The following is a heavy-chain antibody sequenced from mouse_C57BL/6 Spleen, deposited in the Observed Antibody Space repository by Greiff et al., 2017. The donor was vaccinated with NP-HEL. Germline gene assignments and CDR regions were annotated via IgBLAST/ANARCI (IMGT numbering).Heavy chain of an antibody. CDR1: GYSFTGYF. V-gene: IGHV1-20*01. D-gene: IGHD1-1*01. Sequence: EVKVVESGPELVKPGDSVKISCKASGYSFTGYFMNWVMQSHGKSLEWIGRINPYNGDTFYNQKFKGKATLTVDKSSSTAHMELRSLTSEDSAVYYCAREAYYYGSSHYFDYWGQGTTLTVSS. CDR2: INPYNGDT. J-gene: IGHJ2*01. CDR3: AREAYYYGSSHYFDY.